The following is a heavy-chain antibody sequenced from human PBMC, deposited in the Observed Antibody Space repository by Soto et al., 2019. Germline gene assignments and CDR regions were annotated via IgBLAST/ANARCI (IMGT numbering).Heavy chain of an antibody. D-gene: IGHD5-12*01. CDR1: GFAVTINY. Sequence: EVQVVESGGGLIQPGGSLRLSCAVSGFAVTINYMSWVRQAPGKGLEWVSVIYSGGSTYYADSVKGRFTISRDTSKNPLYLQRTSLSGEDTAVYDCHGYGYWGQGTLVTVSS. CDR2: IYSGGST. J-gene: IGHJ4*02. CDR3: HGYGY. V-gene: IGHV3-53*01.